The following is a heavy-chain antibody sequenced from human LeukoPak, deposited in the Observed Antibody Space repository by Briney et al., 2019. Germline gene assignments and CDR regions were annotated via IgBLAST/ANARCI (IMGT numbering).Heavy chain of an antibody. J-gene: IGHJ6*02. D-gene: IGHD6-13*01. Sequence: ASVKVSCKASGYTFTSYGISWVRQAPGQGLEWMGWISAYNGNTNYAQKLQGRVTMTTDTSTSTAYMELRSLRSDDTAVYYCAGDTPYSSSWTTYYGMDVWGQGTTVTVSS. CDR1: GYTFTSYG. CDR2: ISAYNGNT. V-gene: IGHV1-18*01. CDR3: AGDTPYSSSWTTYYGMDV.